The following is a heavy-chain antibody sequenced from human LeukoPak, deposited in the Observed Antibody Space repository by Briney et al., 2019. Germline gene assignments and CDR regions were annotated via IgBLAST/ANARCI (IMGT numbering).Heavy chain of an antibody. V-gene: IGHV1-18*04. J-gene: IGHJ3*02. D-gene: IGHD2-21*02. Sequence: ASVKVSCKASGYTFTGYYMHWVRQAPGQGLEWMGWISAYNGNTNYAQKLQGRVTMTTDTSTSTAYMELRSLRSDDTAVYYCARWTGAYCGGDCYLGGAFDIWGQGTMVTVSS. CDR1: GYTFTGYY. CDR3: ARWTGAYCGGDCYLGGAFDI. CDR2: ISAYNGNT.